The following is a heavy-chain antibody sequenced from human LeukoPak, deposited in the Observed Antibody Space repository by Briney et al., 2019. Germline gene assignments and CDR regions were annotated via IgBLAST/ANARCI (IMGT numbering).Heavy chain of an antibody. J-gene: IGHJ4*02. D-gene: IGHD3-10*01. CDR1: GFTFSSYG. CDR3: AKDRIPLLMGTGFDY. Sequence: GRSLRLSCAASGFTFSSYGMHWVRQAPGKGLEWVAVISYDGSNKYYADSVKGRFTISRDNSKNTLYLQMNSLRAEDTAVYYCAKDRIPLLMGTGFDYWGQGTLVTVPS. V-gene: IGHV3-30*18. CDR2: ISYDGSNK.